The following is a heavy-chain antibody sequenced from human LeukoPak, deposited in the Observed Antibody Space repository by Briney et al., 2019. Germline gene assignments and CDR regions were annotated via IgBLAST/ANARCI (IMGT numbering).Heavy chain of an antibody. J-gene: IGHJ4*02. D-gene: IGHD1-20*01. CDR2: IIPILGIA. V-gene: IGHV1-69*04. CDR1: GGTFSSYA. CDR3: ARDELSGSHDY. Sequence: ASVKVSCKASGGTFSSYAISWVRQAPGQGLEWMGRIIPILGIANYAQKFQGRVTMTRDTSISTAYMELSRLRSDDTAVYYCARDELSGSHDYWGQGTLVTVSS.